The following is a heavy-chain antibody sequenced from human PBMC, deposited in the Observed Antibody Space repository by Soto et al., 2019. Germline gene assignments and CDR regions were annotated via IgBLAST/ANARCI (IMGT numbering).Heavy chain of an antibody. CDR2: IIPIFGTA. V-gene: IGHV1-69*06. J-gene: IGHJ4*02. CDR1: GGTFSSYA. Sequence: QVQLVQSGAEVKKPGSSVKVSCKASGGTFSSYAISWVRQAPGQGLEWMGGIIPIFGTANYAQKFQGRVTITADKSTSTAYMELSSLRSEDTAVYYCATFFPYYYDSSGYYFDYWGQGTLVTVSS. D-gene: IGHD3-22*01. CDR3: ATFFPYYYDSSGYYFDY.